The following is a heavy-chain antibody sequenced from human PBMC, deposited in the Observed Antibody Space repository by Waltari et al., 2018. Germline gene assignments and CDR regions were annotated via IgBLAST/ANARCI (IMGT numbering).Heavy chain of an antibody. CDR1: GFTFSDYW. Sequence: VELVESGGGLVQPGGSLRLSCPAPGFTFSDYWMHWVRQAPGEGLVWVSRISHDGTTTTYADSVKGRFTISRDNGKNTLYLLMSSLRAEDSAVYFCARVGSGNDYWGRGTLVTVSS. D-gene: IGHD3-10*01. CDR3: ARVGSGNDY. J-gene: IGHJ4*02. V-gene: IGHV3-74*01. CDR2: ISHDGTTT.